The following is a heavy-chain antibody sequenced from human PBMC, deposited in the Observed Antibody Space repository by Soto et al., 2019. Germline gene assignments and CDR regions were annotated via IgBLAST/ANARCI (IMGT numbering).Heavy chain of an antibody. CDR2: INHSGST. Sequence: QVQLQQWGAGLLKPSETLSLTCAVYGGSFSGYYWSWIRQPPGKGLEWIGEINHSGSTNYNPSLKSRVTISVDTSKNQFSLKLSSVTAADTAVYYCARLSVPPRIRKDYWGQGTLVTVSS. CDR3: ARLSVPPRIRKDY. CDR1: GGSFSGYY. D-gene: IGHD3-10*02. J-gene: IGHJ4*02. V-gene: IGHV4-34*01.